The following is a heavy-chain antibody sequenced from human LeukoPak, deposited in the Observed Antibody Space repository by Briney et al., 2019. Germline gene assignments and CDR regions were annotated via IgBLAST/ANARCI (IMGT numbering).Heavy chain of an antibody. Sequence: SETLSLTCNVSGGSISSYYWSWIRQPPGKGLDWIGYIYYSGSTNYNPSLKSRVTISVDTSKNQFSLKLSSVTAADTAVYYCARAAGPAEGYYYYGMDVWGQGTTVTVSS. CDR3: ARAAGPAEGYYYYGMDV. J-gene: IGHJ6*02. V-gene: IGHV4-59*01. CDR1: GGSISSYY. CDR2: IYYSGST. D-gene: IGHD6-25*01.